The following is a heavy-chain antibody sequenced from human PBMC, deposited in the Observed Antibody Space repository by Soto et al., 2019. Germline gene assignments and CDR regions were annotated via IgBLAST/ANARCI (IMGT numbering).Heavy chain of an antibody. J-gene: IGHJ6*02. CDR3: AKVNKAGGLYGSGSYPYRIYYGMDV. CDR1: GFTFSSYG. D-gene: IGHD3-10*01. CDR2: ISYDGSNK. V-gene: IGHV3-30*18. Sequence: PGGSLRLSCAASGFTFSSYGMHWVRQAPGKGLEWVAVISYDGSNKYYADSVKGRFTISRDNSKNTLYLQMNSLRAEDTAVYYCAKVNKAGGLYGSGSYPYRIYYGMDVWGQGTTVTVSS.